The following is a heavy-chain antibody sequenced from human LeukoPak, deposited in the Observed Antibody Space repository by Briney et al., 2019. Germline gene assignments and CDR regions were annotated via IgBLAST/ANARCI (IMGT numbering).Heavy chain of an antibody. D-gene: IGHD1-14*01. CDR3: ARYRRGGGTSRSFQN. V-gene: IGHV3-7*01. J-gene: IGHJ1*01. CDR2: IKQDGSEK. Sequence: GGSLRLSCAASGFTFSIYWMSWVRQAPGKGLEWVANIKQDGSEKYYVDSVKGRFTISRDNAKNSLYLQMNSLRAEDTAVYYCARYRRGGGTSRSFQNWGQGTLVTVSS. CDR1: GFTFSIYW.